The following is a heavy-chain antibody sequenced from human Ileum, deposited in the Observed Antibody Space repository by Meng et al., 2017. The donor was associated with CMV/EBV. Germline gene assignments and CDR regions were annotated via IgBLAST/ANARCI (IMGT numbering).Heavy chain of an antibody. Sequence: SLRLSCAAPGVTFSSYAMSWVRQAPGKGLEWVSTISGAGLTTYYADSVRGRFTISRDNSKNTLYLQMNSLRAEDTAVYYCAKDCRMGGQGTLVTVSS. CDR1: GVTFSSYA. V-gene: IGHV3-23*01. CDR3: AKDCRM. D-gene: IGHD5-24*01. CDR2: ISGAGLTT. J-gene: IGHJ4*02.